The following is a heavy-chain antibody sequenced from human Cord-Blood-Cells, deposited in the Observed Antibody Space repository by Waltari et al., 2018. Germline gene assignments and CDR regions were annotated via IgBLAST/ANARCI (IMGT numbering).Heavy chain of an antibody. V-gene: IGHV4-34*01. CDR2: INHSGST. CDR3: ARLKGYSGSYYNAFDI. D-gene: IGHD1-26*01. CDR1: GGSFSGYY. J-gene: IGHJ3*02. Sequence: QVQLQQWGAGLLKPSETLSLTCAVYGGSFSGYYRIWIRQPPGKGLEWIGEINHSGSTNYNPSLKSRVTISVDTSKNQFSLKLSSVTAADTAVYYCARLKGYSGSYYNAFDIWGQGTMVTVSS.